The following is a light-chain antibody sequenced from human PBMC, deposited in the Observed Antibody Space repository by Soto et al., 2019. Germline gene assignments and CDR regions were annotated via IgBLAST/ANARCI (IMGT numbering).Light chain of an antibody. CDR3: PQYGSSLLYT. CDR1: QSVSSSY. V-gene: IGKV3-20*01. J-gene: IGKJ2*01. Sequence: EMVLTQSPGTLSLSPGERATLSCRASQSVSSSYLAWYQQKPGQAPRLLIYGASSRATGIPDRFSGSGSGTDFTLTISRVEPEDFAVYYCPQYGSSLLYTFGQGTKLEIK. CDR2: GAS.